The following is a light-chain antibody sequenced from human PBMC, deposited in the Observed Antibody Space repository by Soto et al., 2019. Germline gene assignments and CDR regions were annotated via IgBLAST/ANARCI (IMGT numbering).Light chain of an antibody. CDR3: SSYTSSSTLVV. J-gene: IGLJ2*01. V-gene: IGLV2-14*01. CDR2: EVS. CDR1: SSDVGGYNY. Sequence: QSALTQPASVSGSPGQSITISCTGTSSDVGGYNYVSWYQQHPGKAPKLMIYEVSNRPSGVSNRFSGSKSGNTASLTISGLQAEDEAEYYCSSYTSSSTLVVFGGVTQLTVL.